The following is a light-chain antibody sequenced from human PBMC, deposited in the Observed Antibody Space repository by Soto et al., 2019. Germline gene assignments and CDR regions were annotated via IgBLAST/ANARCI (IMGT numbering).Light chain of an antibody. CDR2: EDS. CDR1: SSDVGAYNY. Sequence: QSVLTQPPSASGSPGQSVAISCTGTSSDVGAYNYVAWYQQHPGKVPKLMIYEDSKRPSGVPDRFSGSKSGNTASLTVSGLQADDEADYYCSSYAGSDVFVFGTGTKVTVL. V-gene: IGLV2-8*01. CDR3: SSYAGSDVFV. J-gene: IGLJ1*01.